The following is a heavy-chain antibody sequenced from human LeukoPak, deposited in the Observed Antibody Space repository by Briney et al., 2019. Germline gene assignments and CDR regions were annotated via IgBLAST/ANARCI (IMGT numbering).Heavy chain of an antibody. CDR1: GFTFSSYA. Sequence: GGSLRLSCAASGFTFSSYAMHWVRQAPGKGLEWVAVISYDGSNKYYADSVKGRFTISRDNSKNTLYLQMNSLRAEDTAVYYCARDRGWLQYPVMYCFDYWGQGTLVTVSS. D-gene: IGHD5-24*01. CDR3: ARDRGWLQYPVMYCFDY. J-gene: IGHJ4*02. CDR2: ISYDGSNK. V-gene: IGHV3-30*01.